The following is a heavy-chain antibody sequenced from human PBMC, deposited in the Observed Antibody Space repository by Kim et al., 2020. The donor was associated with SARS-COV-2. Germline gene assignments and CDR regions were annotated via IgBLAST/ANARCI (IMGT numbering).Heavy chain of an antibody. CDR3: ARGRRGYCSGGSCYERSYFDY. CDR2: IIPILGIA. CDR1: GGTFSSYT. Sequence: SVKVSCKASGGTFSSYTISWVRQAPAQGLEGMGRIIPILGIAHYAQKFQGRVTITADKSTSTAYMVLSSLRSEDTAVYYCARGRRGYCSGGSCYERSYFDYWGQGTLVTVSS. J-gene: IGHJ4*02. V-gene: IGHV1-69*02. D-gene: IGHD2-15*01.